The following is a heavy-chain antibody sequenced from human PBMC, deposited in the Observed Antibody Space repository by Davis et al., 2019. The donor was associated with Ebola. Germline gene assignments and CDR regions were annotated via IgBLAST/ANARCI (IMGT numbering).Heavy chain of an antibody. J-gene: IGHJ5*02. CDR3: ARGDSSSFLKWFDP. D-gene: IGHD6-13*01. Sequence: SETLSLTCTVSGGSISSYYWSWIRHPPGKGLEWTGYIYYSGSTNYNHSLKSRVTISVDTSKNQFSLKLSSVTAADTAVYYCARGDSSSFLKWFDPWGKGSPVTVSP. CDR1: GGSISSYY. CDR2: IYYSGST. V-gene: IGHV4-59*01.